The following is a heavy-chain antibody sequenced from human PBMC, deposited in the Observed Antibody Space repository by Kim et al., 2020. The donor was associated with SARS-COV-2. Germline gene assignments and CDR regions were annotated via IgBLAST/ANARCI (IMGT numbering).Heavy chain of an antibody. Sequence: GGSLRLSCAASGFTFSSYGMHWVRQAPGKGLEWVAVIWYDGSNKYYADSVKGRFTISRDNSKNTLYLQMNSLRAEDTAVYYCARANYYDSSGYYPTFDYWGQGTLVTVSS. D-gene: IGHD3-22*01. CDR3: ARANYYDSSGYYPTFDY. CDR1: GFTFSSYG. J-gene: IGHJ4*02. CDR2: IWYDGSNK. V-gene: IGHV3-33*01.